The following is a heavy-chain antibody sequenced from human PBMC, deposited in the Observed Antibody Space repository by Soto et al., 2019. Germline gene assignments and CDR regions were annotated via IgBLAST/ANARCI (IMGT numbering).Heavy chain of an antibody. Sequence: QVQLVESGGGVVQPGRSLRLSCAASGFTFSSYGMHWVRQAPGKGLEWVAVIWYDGSNKYYADSVKGRFTISRDNSKKKLYLQMNSLRAEDTAVYYCARSIAAAGSFGPYYYYGMDVWGQGTTVTVSS. CDR3: ARSIAAAGSFGPYYYYGMDV. CDR1: GFTFSSYG. D-gene: IGHD6-13*01. J-gene: IGHJ6*02. CDR2: IWYDGSNK. V-gene: IGHV3-33*01.